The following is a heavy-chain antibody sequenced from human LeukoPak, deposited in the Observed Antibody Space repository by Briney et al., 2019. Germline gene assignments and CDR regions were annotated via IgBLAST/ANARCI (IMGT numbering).Heavy chain of an antibody. V-gene: IGHV4-59*01. CDR2: IPYNEGS. CDR3: ARGGSGTYYNWAGWFDP. D-gene: IGHD3-10*01. Sequence: SETLSLTCPVYAGSLTNYFWGWIRLPPGKVLEWMGSIPYNEGSTSHRFFKNRVTIPLDISENQFCLKLNSVTAADTAVYFCARGGSGTYYNWAGWFDPWGQGTLVTVSS. CDR1: AGSLTNYF. J-gene: IGHJ5*02.